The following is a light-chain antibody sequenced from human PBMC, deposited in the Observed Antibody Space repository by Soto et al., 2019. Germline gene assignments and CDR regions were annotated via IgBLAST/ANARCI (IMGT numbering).Light chain of an antibody. CDR2: QDN. CDR3: QAWDSSTVV. CDR1: KLGDKY. J-gene: IGLJ3*02. V-gene: IGLV3-1*01. Sequence: SYELTQPPSVSVSPGQTASITCSGDKLGDKYACWYQQKPGQSPVLVMHQDNKRPSGIPERFSGSNSGNTATLTISGTQPMDEADYYCQAWDSSTVVFGGGTQLTVL.